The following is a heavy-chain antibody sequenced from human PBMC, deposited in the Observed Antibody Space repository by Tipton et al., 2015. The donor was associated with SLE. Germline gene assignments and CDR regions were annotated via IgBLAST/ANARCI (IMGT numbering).Heavy chain of an antibody. V-gene: IGHV4-59*01. CDR1: GGSFSGYY. Sequence: TLSLTCAVYGGSFSGYYWSWIRQPPGKGLEWIGYIYYSGSTNYNPSLKSRVTISVDTSKNQFSLKLSSVTAADTAVYYCARKNPSDYDFWSGGRYYYGMDVWGQGTTVTVSS. CDR3: ARKNPSDYDFWSGGRYYYGMDV. D-gene: IGHD3-3*01. J-gene: IGHJ6*02. CDR2: IYYSGST.